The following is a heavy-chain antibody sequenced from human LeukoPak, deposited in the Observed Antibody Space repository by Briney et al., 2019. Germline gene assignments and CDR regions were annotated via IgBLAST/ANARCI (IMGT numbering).Heavy chain of an antibody. CDR2: INHSGTT. J-gene: IGHJ3*02. CDR3: ASERSSRSDALDI. V-gene: IGHV4-34*01. Sequence: PSETLSLTCAVYGGSLSGYYWSWIRQPPGKGLEWIGEINHSGTTNYNPSLKSRVTILEDMSKNQFSLKLTSVTAADTAVYYCASERSSRSDALDIWGQGTMVTVSS. D-gene: IGHD2-15*01. CDR1: GGSLSGYY.